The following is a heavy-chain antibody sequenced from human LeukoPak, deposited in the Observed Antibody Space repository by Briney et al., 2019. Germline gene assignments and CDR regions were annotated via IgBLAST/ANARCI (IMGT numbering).Heavy chain of an antibody. CDR1: GYTFTNYD. V-gene: IGHV1-8*01. D-gene: IGHD4-17*01. CDR3: ARNTPNYGDFDF. CDR2: MNPNSGDT. Sequence: VKVSCKASGYTFTNYDFNWVRQAPGQGLEWLGWMNPNSGDTGYAQRFQGRVSMTRDTSITTAYMELSSLRSDDTAIYYCARNTPNYGDFDFWGQGTLVTVSS. J-gene: IGHJ4*02.